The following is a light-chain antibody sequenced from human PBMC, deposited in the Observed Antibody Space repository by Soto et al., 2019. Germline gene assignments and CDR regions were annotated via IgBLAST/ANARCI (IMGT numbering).Light chain of an antibody. V-gene: IGKV4-1*01. Sequence: IVMIQSPDALAASLGERATANCRSSQSLLYSSNNKNHLAWYQQKPGQPPKLLIYWASTRESGVPDRFSGSVSGTDFTIAISSLQGEDVAVYFWQNFYNNPLSLGGGTRVEIK. CDR3: QNFYNNPLS. J-gene: IGKJ4*01. CDR1: QSLLYSSNNKNH. CDR2: WAS.